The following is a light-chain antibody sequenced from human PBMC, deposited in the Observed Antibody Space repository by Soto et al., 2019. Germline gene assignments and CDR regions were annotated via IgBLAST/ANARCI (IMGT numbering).Light chain of an antibody. J-gene: IGKJ2*01. V-gene: IGKV3-20*01. Sequence: EIVLTQSPGTLSLSPGERATLSCRASQRVSSTYIAWYQQNPGRAPRLLIYGASSRATGIPDRFSGSGSGTDFTITISRLEPEDFAVYFCQQYSRSPPFTFGQGTKVEIK. CDR2: GAS. CDR3: QQYSRSPPFT. CDR1: QRVSSTY.